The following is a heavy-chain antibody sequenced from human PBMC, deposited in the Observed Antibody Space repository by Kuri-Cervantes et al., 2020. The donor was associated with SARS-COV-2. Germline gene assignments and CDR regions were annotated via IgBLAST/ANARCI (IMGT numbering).Heavy chain of an antibody. V-gene: IGHV3-48*01. Sequence: GESLKISCAASGFAFSDYTMNWVRQAPGKGLEWVSYIGNSGSAINYADSVKGRFTISRDNVKNSVYLQMRSLRAEDTAVYYCARERFDVWGQGTTVTVS. CDR3: ARERFDV. CDR1: GFAFSDYT. J-gene: IGHJ6*02. CDR2: IGNSGSAI.